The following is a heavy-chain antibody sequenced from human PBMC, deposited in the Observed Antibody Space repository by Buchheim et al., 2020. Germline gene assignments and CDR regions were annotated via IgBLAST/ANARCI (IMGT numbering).Heavy chain of an antibody. D-gene: IGHD4-17*01. V-gene: IGHV4-39*07. Sequence: QLQLQESGPGLVKPSETLSLTCTVPGGSISSSSYYWGWIRQPPGKGLEWIGSIYYSGSTYYNPSLKSRVTISVDTSKNQFSLKLSSVTAADTAVYYCARDFGWDYGDYGAFDYWGQGTL. CDR1: GGSISSSSYY. J-gene: IGHJ4*02. CDR3: ARDFGWDYGDYGAFDY. CDR2: IYYSGST.